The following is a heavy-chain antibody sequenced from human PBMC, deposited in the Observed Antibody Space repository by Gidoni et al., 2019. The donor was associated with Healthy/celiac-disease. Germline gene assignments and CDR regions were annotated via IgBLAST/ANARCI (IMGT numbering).Heavy chain of an antibody. V-gene: IGHV3-49*03. Sequence: EVQLVESGGGLVQPGRSLRLSCTASGFNFGDYAMSWFRQAPGKGLGWVCFIRRKAYGVTTECAASVKGRFTISRDYSKSIAYLQMNSLKTEDTAVYYCTRDLTNNYYDSSGYPTDFDYWGQGTLVTVSS. CDR2: IRRKAYGVTT. J-gene: IGHJ4*02. CDR1: GFNFGDYA. D-gene: IGHD3-22*01. CDR3: TRDLTNNYYDSSGYPTDFDY.